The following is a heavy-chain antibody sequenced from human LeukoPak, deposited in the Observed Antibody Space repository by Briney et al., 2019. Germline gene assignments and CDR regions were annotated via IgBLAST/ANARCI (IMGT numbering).Heavy chain of an antibody. J-gene: IGHJ4*02. CDR3: ARDGGGGTYSNY. V-gene: IGHV3-53*01. CDR2: IYSGGST. D-gene: IGHD1-26*01. Sequence: GGSLRLSCAASGFTVSSNHMSWVRQAPGKGLEWVSLIYSGGSTYYADSVKGRFTVSRDSSKNTLFLQMNSLRAEDTAVYYCARDGGGGTYSNYWGQGTLVTVSS. CDR1: GFTVSSNH.